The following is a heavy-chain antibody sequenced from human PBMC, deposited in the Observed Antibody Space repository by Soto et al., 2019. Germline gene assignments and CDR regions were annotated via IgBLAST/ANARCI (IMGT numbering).Heavy chain of an antibody. CDR1: GFTFSSYG. J-gene: IGHJ6*02. CDR2: ISYDGSNK. Sequence: GSLRLSCAASGFTFSSYGMHWVRQAPGKGLEWVAVISYDGSNKYYADSVKGRFTISRDNSKNTLYLQMNSLRAEDTAVYYCAKDGDYSNYYYYYGMDVWGQGTTVTVSS. V-gene: IGHV3-30*18. CDR3: AKDGDYSNYYYYYGMDV. D-gene: IGHD4-4*01.